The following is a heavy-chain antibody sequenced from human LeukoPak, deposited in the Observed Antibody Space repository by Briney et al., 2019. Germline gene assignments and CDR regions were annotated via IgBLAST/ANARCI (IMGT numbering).Heavy chain of an antibody. V-gene: IGHV4-31*11. Sequence: PSGTLSLTCGVSGGSISSGGYYWSWIRQHPGKGLEWIGYIYYSGSTYYNPSLKSRVTISVDTSKNRFSLKLSSVTAADTAVYYCARVGYSYGFVDYWGQGTLVTVSS. CDR2: IYYSGST. CDR3: ARVGYSYGFVDY. J-gene: IGHJ4*02. CDR1: GGSISSGGYY. D-gene: IGHD5-18*01.